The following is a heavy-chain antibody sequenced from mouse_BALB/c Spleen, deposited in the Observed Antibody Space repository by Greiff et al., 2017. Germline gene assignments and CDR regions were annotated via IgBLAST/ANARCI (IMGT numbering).Heavy chain of an antibody. V-gene: IGHV1-18*01. CDR1: GYTFTDYN. Sequence: VQLQQSGPELVKPGASVKIPCKASGYTFTDYNMDWVKQSHGKSLEWIGDINPNNGGTIYNQKFKGKATLTVDKSSSTAYMELRSLTSEDTAVYYCARDGRVTTAVFDYWGQGTTLTVSS. CDR2: INPNNGGT. CDR3: ARDGRVTTAVFDY. D-gene: IGHD1-2*01. J-gene: IGHJ2*01.